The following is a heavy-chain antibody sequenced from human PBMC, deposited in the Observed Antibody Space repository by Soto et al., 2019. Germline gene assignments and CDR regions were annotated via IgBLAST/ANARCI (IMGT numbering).Heavy chain of an antibody. Sequence: GALRHSCAVSGFTIRSSPMRFVRVDPGNGLEWVSGSNGGDDSKHYDESVRGRFTIIRDNSKNTLLLQMNSLRVEDTALYFCAKESHWGIISTTHDHWGQGTHVTVSS. J-gene: IGHJ4*02. CDR3: AKESHWGIISTTHDH. D-gene: IGHD3-16*01. CDR1: GFTIRSSP. CDR2: SNGGDDSK. V-gene: IGHV3-23*01.